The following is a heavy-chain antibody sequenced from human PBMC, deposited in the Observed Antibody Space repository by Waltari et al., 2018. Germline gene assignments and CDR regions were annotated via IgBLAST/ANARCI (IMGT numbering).Heavy chain of an antibody. J-gene: IGHJ4*02. CDR1: GFTVSSNY. CDR2: IYSGGST. V-gene: IGHV3-53*01. Sequence: EVQLVESGGGLIQPGGSLRLSCAASGFTVSSNYMSWVRKAPGKGLEAVSVIYSGGSTYYADSVNGRFTISRDNSKNTLYLQMNSLRAEDTAVYYCARGGYRGYDFKNFDYWGQGTLVTVSS. CDR3: ARGGYRGYDFKNFDY. D-gene: IGHD5-12*01.